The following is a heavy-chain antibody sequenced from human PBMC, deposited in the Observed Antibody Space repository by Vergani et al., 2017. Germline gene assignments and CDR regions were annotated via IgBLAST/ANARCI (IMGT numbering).Heavy chain of an antibody. CDR2: IGSSGPYI. J-gene: IGHJ6*02. Sequence: VQLVESGGGLVQPGGSLRLSCAASGFTFSDYYMSWIRQAPGKGLEWVAFIGSSGPYINYADSVKGRFIISRDNTNNSLFLQLRSLRAEDAAVYYCARDCTSGGCPDNYGMDVWGQXP. D-gene: IGHD2-8*01. CDR1: GFTFSDYY. V-gene: IGHV3-11*06. CDR3: ARDCTSGGCPDNYGMDV.